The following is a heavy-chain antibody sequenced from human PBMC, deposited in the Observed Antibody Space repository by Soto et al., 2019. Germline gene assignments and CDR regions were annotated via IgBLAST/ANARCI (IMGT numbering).Heavy chain of an antibody. V-gene: IGHV4-30-4*01. CDR1: GGSISSGDSY. J-gene: IGHJ6*02. Sequence: SETLSLTCTVSGGSISSGDSYWSWIRQSPRKGLEWIGYIYYRGSPFYNPSLESRVTISVDTSKNQFSLKLNSVTAADTAVYYCARENDYYGSGNKPYYYYGIDVWGQGTTVTVSS. CDR3: ARENDYYGSGNKPYYYYGIDV. CDR2: IYYRGSP. D-gene: IGHD3-10*01.